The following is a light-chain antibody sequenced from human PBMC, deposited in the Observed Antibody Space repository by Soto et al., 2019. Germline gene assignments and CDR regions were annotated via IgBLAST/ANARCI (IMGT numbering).Light chain of an antibody. Sequence: EVVLTQSPGTLSFSPGERATLSSRARQSVAHYLAWYQQKPGQAPRLVIYDASNRATGIPARFSGSGSGTDFTLTISRLEPDDFAVYYCQQRSNWPPSITFGQGTRLEIK. CDR1: QSVAHY. V-gene: IGKV3-11*01. CDR2: DAS. CDR3: QQRSNWPPSIT. J-gene: IGKJ5*01.